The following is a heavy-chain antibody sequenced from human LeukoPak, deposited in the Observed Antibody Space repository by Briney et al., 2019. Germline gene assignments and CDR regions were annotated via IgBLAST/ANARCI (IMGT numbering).Heavy chain of an antibody. CDR2: IYYTGT. Sequence: SETLSLTCTVSGGSVTDYYWSWIRQSPGKGLEWIGYIYYTGTSYNPSLKSRVTISVDTSKNQFSLKLSSVTAADTAVYYCARGQPFDYWGQGTLVTVSS. CDR1: GGSVTDYY. CDR3: ARGQPFDY. V-gene: IGHV4-59*02. J-gene: IGHJ4*02.